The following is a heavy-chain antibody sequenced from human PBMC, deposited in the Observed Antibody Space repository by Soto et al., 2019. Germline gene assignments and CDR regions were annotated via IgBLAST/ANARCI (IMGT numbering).Heavy chain of an antibody. J-gene: IGHJ4*02. V-gene: IGHV3-30*03. CDR3: ATDIVVVVAATRLRDY. CDR1: GFTFSSYG. D-gene: IGHD2-15*01. Sequence: QVQLVESGGGGVQPGRSLRLSCAASGFTFSSYGMHWVRQAPGKGLEWVAVISYDGSNKYYADSVKGRFTISRDNSKNTLYLQMNSLRAEDTAVYYCATDIVVVVAATRLRDYWGQGTLVTVSS. CDR2: ISYDGSNK.